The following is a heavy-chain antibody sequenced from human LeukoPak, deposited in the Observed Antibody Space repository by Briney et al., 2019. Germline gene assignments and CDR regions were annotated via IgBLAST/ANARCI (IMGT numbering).Heavy chain of an antibody. D-gene: IGHD3-9*01. CDR3: VKGMEDYDILTGVLDV. J-gene: IGHJ6*02. Sequence: GGSLRLSCAGSGFIFNNYAMHWVRQPPGKGLEWVSGTSWNSGSIDYADSVKGRFTISRDNAKNTLFLQMSSLRAEDTAVYYCVKGMEDYDILTGVLDVWGQGTTVTVSS. CDR2: TSWNSGSI. V-gene: IGHV3-9*01. CDR1: GFIFNNYA.